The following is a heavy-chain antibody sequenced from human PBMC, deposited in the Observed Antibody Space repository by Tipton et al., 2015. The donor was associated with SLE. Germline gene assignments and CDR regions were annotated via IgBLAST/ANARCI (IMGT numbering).Heavy chain of an antibody. J-gene: IGHJ6*03. CDR3: ARSPDIVVVPAAKDYYSYMDV. Sequence: SLRLSCAASGFTFRNYEMNWIRQAPGKGLEWVSYITSSGSTIYYADSVKGRFTISRDNAKNSLYLQMNSLRAEDTAVYYCARSPDIVVVPAAKDYYSYMDVWGKGTTVTVSS. CDR2: ITSSGSTI. V-gene: IGHV3-48*03. CDR1: GFTFRNYE. D-gene: IGHD2-2*01.